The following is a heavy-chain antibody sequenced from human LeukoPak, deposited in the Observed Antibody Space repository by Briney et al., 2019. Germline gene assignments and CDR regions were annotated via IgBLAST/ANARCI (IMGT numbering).Heavy chain of an antibody. CDR3: ARDLYLGTYNLDY. CDR1: GYTFTGYY. J-gene: IGHJ4*02. D-gene: IGHD1-1*01. Sequence: ASVKVSCKASGYTFTGYYKHWVRQAPGQGLEWMGWINPNSGGTNYAQKFQGRVTMTRDTSISTAYMELSRLRSDDTAVYYCARDLYLGTYNLDYWGQGTLVTVSS. V-gene: IGHV1-2*02. CDR2: INPNSGGT.